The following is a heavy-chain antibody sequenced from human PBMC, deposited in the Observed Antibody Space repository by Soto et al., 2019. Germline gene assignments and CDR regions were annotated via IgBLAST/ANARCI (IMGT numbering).Heavy chain of an antibody. D-gene: IGHD2-2*01. CDR1: GGSISSGGYY. V-gene: IGHV4-31*03. Sequence: LSLTCTVSGGSISSGGYYWSWIRQHPGKGLEWIGYIYYSGSTYYNPSLKSRVTISVDTSKNQFSLKLCSVTAADPAVYYCATNPKVGYCSSTSCEPTDAFDIWGQGTMVTVSS. CDR3: ATNPKVGYCSSTSCEPTDAFDI. CDR2: IYYSGST. J-gene: IGHJ3*02.